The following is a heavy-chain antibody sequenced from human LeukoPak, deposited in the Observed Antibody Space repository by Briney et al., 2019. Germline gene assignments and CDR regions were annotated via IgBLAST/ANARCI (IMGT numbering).Heavy chain of an antibody. J-gene: IGHJ4*02. CDR3: ARRVGYDYVWGSYRYTHPFDY. CDR1: GGSFSGYY. D-gene: IGHD3-16*02. V-gene: IGHV4-34*01. CDR2: INHSGST. Sequence: SETLSLTCAVYGGSFSGYYWSWIRQPPGKGLEWVGKINHSGSTNYNPSLKSRVTISVDTSKNQFSLKLSSVTAADTTVYYFARRVGYDYVWGSYRYTHPFDYWGQGTLVTVSS.